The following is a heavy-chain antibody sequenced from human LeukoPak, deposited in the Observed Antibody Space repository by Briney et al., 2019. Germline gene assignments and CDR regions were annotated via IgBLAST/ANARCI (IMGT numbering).Heavy chain of an antibody. Sequence: SETLSLTCAVSGGSISSSNWWSWVRQPPGKGLEWIGEIYHSGSTNYNPSLKGRVTISVDKSKNQFSLKLSSVTAADTAVYYCARVERELHYFDYWGQGTLVTVSS. V-gene: IGHV4-4*02. CDR2: IYHSGST. CDR3: ARVERELHYFDY. CDR1: GGSISSSNW. J-gene: IGHJ4*02. D-gene: IGHD1-26*01.